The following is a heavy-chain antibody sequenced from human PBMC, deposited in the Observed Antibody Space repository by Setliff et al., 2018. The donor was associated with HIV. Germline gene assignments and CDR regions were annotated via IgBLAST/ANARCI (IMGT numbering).Heavy chain of an antibody. CDR3: ARGRTMLTDAFDI. D-gene: IGHD3-10*02. V-gene: IGHV4-4*02. CDR2: TYHTGST. CDR1: GGSISSANW. J-gene: IGHJ3*02. Sequence: SETLSLTCAISGGSISSANWWTWVRQPPGKGLECIGETYHTGSTNYNPSLKSRVTISVDKSKNQFSLTLSSVTAADTAVYYCARGRTMLTDAFDIWGLGTTVTVSS.